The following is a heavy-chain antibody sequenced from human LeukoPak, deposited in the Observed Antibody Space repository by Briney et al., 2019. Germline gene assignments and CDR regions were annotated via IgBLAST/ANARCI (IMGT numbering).Heavy chain of an antibody. Sequence: PGASVKVSCKASGYTFTGYYMHWVRQAPGQGLEWMGWINPNSGGTNYAQKFQGRVTMTRDTSISTAYMELSRLRSDDTAVNYCARVWGSRDNWFDPWGQGTLVTVSS. D-gene: IGHD7-27*01. CDR3: ARVWGSRDNWFDP. V-gene: IGHV1-2*02. CDR1: GYTFTGYY. J-gene: IGHJ5*02. CDR2: INPNSGGT.